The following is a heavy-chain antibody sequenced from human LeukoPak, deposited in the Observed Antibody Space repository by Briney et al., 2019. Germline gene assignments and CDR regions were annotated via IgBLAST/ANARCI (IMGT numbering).Heavy chain of an antibody. V-gene: IGHV3-48*03. J-gene: IGHJ4*02. Sequence: GGSLRLSCAVSGFTFSSYEMNWVRQAPGKGLEWVSYISSSGSTKYYADSVKGRFTISRDNAKNSLYLQMNSLRAEDTAVYYCARVEMVRGVIIGYFDYWGQGTLVTVSS. CDR2: ISSSGSTK. D-gene: IGHD3-10*01. CDR1: GFTFSSYE. CDR3: ARVEMVRGVIIGYFDY.